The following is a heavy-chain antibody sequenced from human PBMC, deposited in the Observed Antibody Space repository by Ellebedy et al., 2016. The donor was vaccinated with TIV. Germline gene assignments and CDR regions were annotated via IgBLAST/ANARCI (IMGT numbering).Heavy chain of an antibody. D-gene: IGHD6-13*01. J-gene: IGHJ4*02. CDR2: ISSDGNNK. CDR3: ARDLSNTAAAGWGIDS. CDR1: GFTFYRNA. V-gene: IGHV3-30-3*01. Sequence: PGGSLRLSCAASGFTFYRNAMHWVRRAPGKGLEWLAVISSDGNNKFYADSVKGRFTISRDDAKNTLYLQMNSLRVEDTAVYYCARDLSNTAAAGWGIDSWGQGTLVTVSS.